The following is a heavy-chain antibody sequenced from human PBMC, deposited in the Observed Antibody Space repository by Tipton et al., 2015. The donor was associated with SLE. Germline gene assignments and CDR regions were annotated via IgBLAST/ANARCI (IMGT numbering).Heavy chain of an antibody. CDR3: ARDSVGGAFDF. CDR1: GGSISSGYYF. Sequence: LRLSCTVSGGSISSGYYFWSWIRQPAGKGLEWIGRIYVSGVTNYNPSLKSRVSISIDTSKNQFSLKVTSVTAADTAVYYCARDSVGGAFDFWGQGTLVTVSS. J-gene: IGHJ4*02. CDR2: IYVSGVT. V-gene: IGHV4-61*02. D-gene: IGHD1-26*01.